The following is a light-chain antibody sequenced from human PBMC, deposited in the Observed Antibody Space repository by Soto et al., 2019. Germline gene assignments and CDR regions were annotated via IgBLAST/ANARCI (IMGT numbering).Light chain of an antibody. CDR2: TAS. CDR1: QGINKF. J-gene: IGKJ4*01. V-gene: IGKV1-16*01. CDR3: QQYESFPLT. Sequence: DIQMTQSPSSLSASVGDSVTITCRASQGINKFLAWFQQKPGTAPKSLISTASRLQSGVPSRFSGSGSGTHFTITINKLQPEDFAEYYCQQYESFPLTFGGGTRVEIK.